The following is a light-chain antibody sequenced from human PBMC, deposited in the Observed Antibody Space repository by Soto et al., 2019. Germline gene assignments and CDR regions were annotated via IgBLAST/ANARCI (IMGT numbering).Light chain of an antibody. V-gene: IGKV1-5*01. CDR3: HQSYSPPPIP. J-gene: IGKJ5*01. CDR2: EAS. CDR1: QTISDF. Sequence: RMTQSPAALSASVGDRVTITCRASQTISDFLAWYQHKPGEAPKLLIAEASRLESGVPSRFSGGGSGTEFTLTISRLQPADVATHYCHQSYSPPPIPFGQVRRLE.